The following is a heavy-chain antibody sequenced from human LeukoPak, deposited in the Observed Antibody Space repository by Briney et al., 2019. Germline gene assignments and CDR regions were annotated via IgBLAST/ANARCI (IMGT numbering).Heavy chain of an antibody. CDR3: ARGYYYDRRGY. Sequence: PGGSLRLSCAVSGFTFNSYAMSWVRQAPGKGLEWVANIKEDGSDKYYVDSVKGRFTISRDNARNSLYLQMNNLRAEDTAVYYCARGYYYDRRGYWGQGTLVTVSS. CDR2: IKEDGSDK. CDR1: GFTFNSYA. J-gene: IGHJ4*02. V-gene: IGHV3-7*01. D-gene: IGHD3-22*01.